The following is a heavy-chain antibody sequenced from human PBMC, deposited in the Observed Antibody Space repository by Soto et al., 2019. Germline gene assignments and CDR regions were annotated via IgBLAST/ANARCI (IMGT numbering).Heavy chain of an antibody. J-gene: IGHJ4*02. CDR3: ARPNVDTAMTGYYFDY. V-gene: IGHV4-39*01. CDR1: GGSISSSSYY. D-gene: IGHD5-18*01. Sequence: QLQLQESGPGLVKPSETLSLTCTVSGGSISSSSYYWGWIRQPPGKGLEWIGSIYYSGSTYYNPSLTSRVTISVDTSKNQFSLKLSSVTAADTAVYYCARPNVDTAMTGYYFDYWGQGTLVTVSS. CDR2: IYYSGST.